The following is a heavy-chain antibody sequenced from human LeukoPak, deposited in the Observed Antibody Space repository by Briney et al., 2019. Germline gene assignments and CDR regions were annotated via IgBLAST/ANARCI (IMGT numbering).Heavy chain of an antibody. V-gene: IGHV1-69*04. CDR1: GGTFSSYA. CDR2: IIPILGIA. CDR3: AKGGRSVGALDY. J-gene: IGHJ4*02. D-gene: IGHD1-26*01. Sequence: GASVKVSCKASGGTFSSYAISWVRQAPGQGLEWMGRIIPILGIANYAQKFQGRVTITADKSTSTAYMELSSLRSEDTAVYYCAKGGRSVGALDYWGQGTLVTVSS.